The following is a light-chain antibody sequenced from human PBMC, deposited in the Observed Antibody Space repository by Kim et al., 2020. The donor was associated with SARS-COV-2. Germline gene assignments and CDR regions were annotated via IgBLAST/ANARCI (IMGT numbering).Light chain of an antibody. CDR3: SSYTSSSTNYV. J-gene: IGLJ1*01. Sequence: QSALTQPASVSGSPGQSITISCTGTSSDVGAYNYVSWYQQHPGKAPKLMIYDVTNRPSGVSNRFSGSKSGNTASLTISGLQAEDEADYYCSSYTSSSTNYVFGTGTKVHRP. CDR2: DVT. CDR1: SSDVGAYNY. V-gene: IGLV2-14*03.